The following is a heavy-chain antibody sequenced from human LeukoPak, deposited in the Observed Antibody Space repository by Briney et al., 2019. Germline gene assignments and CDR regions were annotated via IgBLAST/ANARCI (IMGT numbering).Heavy chain of an antibody. D-gene: IGHD1-1*01. V-gene: IGHV4-59*01. Sequence: RSSETLSLTCIVSGGSISRYYWSWIRQPPGKGLEWFGYVYDSGTTNYNPSLKSRVTISVDTSNNQFSLKLSSVTAADTAVYYCARVSWFPGTSYYYMDVWGKGTTVTVSS. CDR2: VYDSGTT. J-gene: IGHJ6*03. CDR3: ARVSWFPGTSYYYMDV. CDR1: GGSISRYY.